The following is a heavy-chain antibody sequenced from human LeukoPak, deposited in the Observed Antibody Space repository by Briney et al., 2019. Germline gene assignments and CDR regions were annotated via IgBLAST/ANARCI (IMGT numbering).Heavy chain of an antibody. V-gene: IGHV3-7*01. Sequence: GGSLRLSCVASGFTFSTYWMSWVRQAPGKGLEWVANINQDGSGRYHVDSVKGRITISRDNAKNSLYLQMNSLRAEDTAVYYCARDPDHGDPGPFWDYWGQGTLVTVSS. CDR3: ARDPDHGDPGPFWDY. CDR1: GFTFSTYW. J-gene: IGHJ4*02. D-gene: IGHD4-17*01. CDR2: INQDGSGR.